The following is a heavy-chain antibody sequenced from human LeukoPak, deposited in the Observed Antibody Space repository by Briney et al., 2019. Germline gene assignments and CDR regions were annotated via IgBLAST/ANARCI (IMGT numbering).Heavy chain of an antibody. CDR1: GFTFSSYA. Sequence: GGSLRLSGAASGFTFSSYAMSWVRQAPGKGLEWVSAISGSGGNTYYADSVKGRFTISRDNSKNTLYLQVNSLRAEDTAVYYCAKVATWTHFDYWGQGTLVTVSS. CDR2: ISGSGGNT. J-gene: IGHJ4*02. V-gene: IGHV3-23*01. CDR3: AKVATWTHFDY. D-gene: IGHD3/OR15-3a*01.